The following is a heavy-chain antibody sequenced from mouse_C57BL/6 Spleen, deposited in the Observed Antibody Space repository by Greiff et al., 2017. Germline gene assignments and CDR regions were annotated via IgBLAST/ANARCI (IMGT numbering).Heavy chain of an antibody. Sequence: EVKLQESGGDLVKPGGSLKLSCAASGFTFSSYGMSWVRQTPDKRLEWVATISSGGSYTYYPDSVKGRFTISRDNAKNTLYLQMSSLKSEDTAMYYCARREPGSPFDYWGQGTTLTVSS. CDR2: ISSGGSYT. V-gene: IGHV5-6*02. CDR1: GFTFSSYG. J-gene: IGHJ2*01. CDR3: ARREPGSPFDY.